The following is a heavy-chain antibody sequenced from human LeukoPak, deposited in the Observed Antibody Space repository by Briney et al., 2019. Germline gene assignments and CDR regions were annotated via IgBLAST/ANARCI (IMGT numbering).Heavy chain of an antibody. CDR3: ARLGNWFDP. V-gene: IGHV4-59*08. CDR2: IYYSGST. D-gene: IGHD3-10*01. CDR1: GGSISSYY. J-gene: IGHJ5*02. Sequence: SETLSLTCTVSGGSISSYYWSWIRQPPGKGLEWIGYIYYSGSTNYNPSLKSRVTISVDTSKNQFSLKLSSVTAADTAVYYCARLGNWFDPWGQGTLVTVSS.